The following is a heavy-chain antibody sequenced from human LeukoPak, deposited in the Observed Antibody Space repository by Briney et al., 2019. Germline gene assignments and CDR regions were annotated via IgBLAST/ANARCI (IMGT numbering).Heavy chain of an antibody. V-gene: IGHV3-23*01. CDR2: ISGSGGST. D-gene: IGHD2-2*02. Sequence: GGSLRLSCAASGFTFSSYAMSWVRQAPGKGLEWVSAISGSGGSTYYADSVKGRFTISRDNSKNTLYLQMNSLRAEDTAVYYCAKVRRYCSSSTSCDIDHFDYWGQGTLVTVAS. J-gene: IGHJ4*02. CDR1: GFTFSSYA. CDR3: AKVRRYCSSSTSCDIDHFDY.